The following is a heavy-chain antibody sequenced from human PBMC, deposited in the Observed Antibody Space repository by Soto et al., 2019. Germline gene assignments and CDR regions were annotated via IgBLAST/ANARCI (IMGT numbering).Heavy chain of an antibody. Sequence: QVQLVQSGAEVKKPGSSVKVSCKASGGTFSSYAISWVRQAPGQGLEWMGGIIPIFGTANYAQKFQGRVTITADESTSTAYRELSSLRSEDTAVYYCARTLAVDYGDQHWFDPWGQGTLVTVSS. V-gene: IGHV1-69*12. CDR3: ARTLAVDYGDQHWFDP. CDR2: IIPIFGTA. J-gene: IGHJ5*02. D-gene: IGHD4-17*01. CDR1: GGTFSSYA.